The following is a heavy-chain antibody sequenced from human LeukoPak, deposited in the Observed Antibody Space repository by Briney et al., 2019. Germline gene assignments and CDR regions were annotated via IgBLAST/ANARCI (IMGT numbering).Heavy chain of an antibody. D-gene: IGHD1-26*01. Sequence: GGSLRLSCAASGFTFSSYGMHWVRQAPGKGLEWVAVISYDGSNKYYADSVKGRFTISRDNSKNTLYLQMNSLRAEDTAVYYCAKDGLSGSYSFWGQGTLVTVSS. J-gene: IGHJ4*02. V-gene: IGHV3-30*18. CDR1: GFTFSSYG. CDR2: ISYDGSNK. CDR3: AKDGLSGSYSF.